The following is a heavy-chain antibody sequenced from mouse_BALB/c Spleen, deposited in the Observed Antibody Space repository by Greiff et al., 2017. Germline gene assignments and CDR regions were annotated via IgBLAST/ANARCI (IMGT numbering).Heavy chain of an antibody. CDR3: ARQYGNYVLAY. D-gene: IGHD2-10*02. CDR1: GYTFSSYW. Sequence: QVQLQQSGAELMKPGASVKISCKATGYTFSSYWIEWVKQRPGHGLEWIGEILPGSGSTNYNEKFKGKATFTADTSSNTAYMQLSSLTSEDSAVYYCARQYGNYVLAYWGQGTLVTGAA. CDR2: ILPGSGST. V-gene: IGHV1-9*01. J-gene: IGHJ3*01.